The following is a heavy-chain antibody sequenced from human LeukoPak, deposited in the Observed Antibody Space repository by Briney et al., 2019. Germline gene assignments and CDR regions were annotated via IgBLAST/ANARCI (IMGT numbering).Heavy chain of an antibody. J-gene: IGHJ4*02. CDR2: IYYSGST. Sequence: PSETLSLTCTASGGSISSYYWSWIRQPPGKGLEWIGYIYYSGSTNYNPSLKSRVTISVDTSKNQFSLKLSSVTAADTAVYYCARYSNYVRYYFDYWGQGTLVTVSS. D-gene: IGHD4-11*01. CDR3: ARYSNYVRYYFDY. CDR1: GGSISSYY. V-gene: IGHV4-59*08.